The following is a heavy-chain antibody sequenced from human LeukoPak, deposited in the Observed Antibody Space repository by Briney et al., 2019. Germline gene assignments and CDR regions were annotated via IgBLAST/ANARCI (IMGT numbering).Heavy chain of an antibody. J-gene: IGHJ4*02. CDR3: VREDSWFFDY. V-gene: IGHV3-30*04. CDR2: ISFEGKNK. D-gene: IGHD3-10*01. Sequence: GGSLRLSCAASGFTFSSHAMHWVRQAPGRGLEWVAVISFEGKNKYYGDSVKGRLTISRDNSKNTLSLQMNSLRPEDTAVYYCVREDSWFFDYWGQGTLVTVSS. CDR1: GFTFSSHA.